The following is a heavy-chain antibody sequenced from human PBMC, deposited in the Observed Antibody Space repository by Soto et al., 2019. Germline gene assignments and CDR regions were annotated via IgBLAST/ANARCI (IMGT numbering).Heavy chain of an antibody. Sequence: GGSLRLSCAASGFTFSSYGMHWVRQAPGKGLEWVAVISYDGSNKYYADSVKGRFTISRDNSKNTLYLQMNSLRAEDTAVYYCAKDFIGAARPGIWFDPWGQGTLVTVS. J-gene: IGHJ5*02. CDR2: ISYDGSNK. D-gene: IGHD6-6*01. CDR3: AKDFIGAARPGIWFDP. V-gene: IGHV3-30*18. CDR1: GFTFSSYG.